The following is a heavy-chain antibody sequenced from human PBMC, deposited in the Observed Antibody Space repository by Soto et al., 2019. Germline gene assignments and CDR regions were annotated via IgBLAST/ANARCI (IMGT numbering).Heavy chain of an antibody. CDR3: ATSYYIFWSAYYLAYFDY. J-gene: IGHJ4*02. V-gene: IGHV4-34*01. CDR2: INHSGST. Sequence: QVHLQQWGAGLLKPSETLSLTCAVYGVSFTGYYWSWIRQPPGKGLEWIGEINHSGSTNYTPSLKSRVTISIDTYKKQFSLKLSSVTAADTAVYYCATSYYIFWSAYYLAYFDYWGQGTLVTVSS. CDR1: GVSFTGYY. D-gene: IGHD3-3*01.